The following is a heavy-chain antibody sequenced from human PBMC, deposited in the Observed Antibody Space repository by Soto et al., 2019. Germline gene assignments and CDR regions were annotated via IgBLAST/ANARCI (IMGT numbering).Heavy chain of an antibody. CDR2: IIPIFGTA. D-gene: IGHD3-10*01. Sequence: SVKVSCKASGGTFSSYAISWVRQAPGQGLEWMGGIIPIFGTANYAQKFQGRVTITADESTSTAYMELSSLRSEDTAVYYCAVWFGELVGPSYYYGMDVWGQGTTVTVSS. J-gene: IGHJ6*02. CDR3: AVWFGELVGPSYYYGMDV. CDR1: GGTFSSYA. V-gene: IGHV1-69*13.